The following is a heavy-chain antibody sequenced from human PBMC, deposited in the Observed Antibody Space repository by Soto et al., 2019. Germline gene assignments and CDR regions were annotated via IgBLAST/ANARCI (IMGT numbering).Heavy chain of an antibody. V-gene: IGHV1-69*01. CDR1: GGTFSSYA. J-gene: IGHJ4*02. Sequence: QVQLVQSGAEVKKPGSSVKVSCKASGGTFSSYAISWVRQAPGQGLEWMGGIITIFGTANYAQKFKGRVTSTADESTSTAYMELSSLRSEDTAVYYCARGPRSLTFGGVIVAPFDYWGQGTLVTVSS. CDR3: ARGPRSLTFGGVIVAPFDY. CDR2: IITIFGTA. D-gene: IGHD3-16*02.